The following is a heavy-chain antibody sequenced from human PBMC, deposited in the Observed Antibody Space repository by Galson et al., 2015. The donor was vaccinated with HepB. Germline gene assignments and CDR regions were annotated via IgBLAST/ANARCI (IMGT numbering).Heavy chain of an antibody. CDR3: ARASSYSSSCYDY. V-gene: IGHV4-59*08. J-gene: IGHJ4*02. D-gene: IGHD6-13*01. CDR2: IYYSGNT. CDR1: GVSISNYY. Sequence: LSLTCTVSGVSISNYYWSWIRQPPGKGLEWIGYIYYSGNTNYNPSRKSRVTISLDRSKNKFSLKLSSVTAADTAVYYCARASSYSSSCYDYWGQGTLVTVSS.